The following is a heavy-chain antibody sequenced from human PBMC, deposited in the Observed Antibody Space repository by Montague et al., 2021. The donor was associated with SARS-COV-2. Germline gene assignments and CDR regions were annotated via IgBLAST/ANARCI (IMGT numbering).Heavy chain of an antibody. Sequence: TLSLTCTVSGTSIRGGGYYWTWIRQHPGKGLEWIGYIFHTGXAXYXXSVETRVNISVDTSNNLFSLRLSSVTAADTAMYFCARVRLFYYLDYWGQGTLVTVSS. J-gene: IGHJ4*02. V-gene: IGHV4-31*03. CDR1: GTSIRGGGYY. CDR2: IFHTGXA. D-gene: IGHD2/OR15-2a*01. CDR3: ARVRLFYYLDY.